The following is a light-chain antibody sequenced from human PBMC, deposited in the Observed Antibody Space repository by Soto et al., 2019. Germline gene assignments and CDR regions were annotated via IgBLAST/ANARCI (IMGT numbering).Light chain of an antibody. Sequence: QAVVTQEPSLTVSPGGTVTLTCASSTGPVSRGYYPNWFQQKPGQAPRALIYDTGIKHSWTPGRFSGSLLGGKAVLTLSGAQPEDEAEYYCLLSSGGTYVFGPGTKVTVL. V-gene: IGLV7-43*01. CDR1: TGPVSRGYY. CDR2: DTG. CDR3: LLSSGGTYV. J-gene: IGLJ1*01.